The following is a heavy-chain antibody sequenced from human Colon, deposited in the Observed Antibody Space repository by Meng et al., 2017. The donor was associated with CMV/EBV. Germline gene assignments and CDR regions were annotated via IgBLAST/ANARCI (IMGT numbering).Heavy chain of an antibody. CDR1: GFIFSSYG. CDR2: INSRGDET. D-gene: IGHD6-6*01. Sequence: GGSLRLSCAATGFIFSSYGMNWVRQAPGKGLEWVSFINSRGDETHYAESVKGRITIFRDNDKSSLYLQMESLGVEDTGVYYCARDLLGPYSTSFYYYYGMDVWGQGTTVTVSS. CDR3: ARDLLGPYSTSFYYYYGMDV. J-gene: IGHJ6*02. V-gene: IGHV3-21*06.